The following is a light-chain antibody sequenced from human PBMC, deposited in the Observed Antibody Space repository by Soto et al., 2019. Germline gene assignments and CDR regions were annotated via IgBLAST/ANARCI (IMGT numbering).Light chain of an antibody. V-gene: IGLV2-8*01. CDR2: EVS. CDR1: HNDIGTCDY. CDR3: TSYTGDDFTFV. Sequence: QSVLTQPTSVSGSPGQSITISCTGNHNDIGTCDYVSWYQQHPGRAPKLIIFEVSKRPLGVPDRFSGSKSGNTASLIVSGLQPDDEAEYHCTSYTGDDFTFVFGTGTKVTVL. J-gene: IGLJ1*01.